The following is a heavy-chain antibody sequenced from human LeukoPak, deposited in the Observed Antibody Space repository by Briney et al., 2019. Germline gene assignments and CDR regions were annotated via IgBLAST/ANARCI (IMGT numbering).Heavy chain of an antibody. CDR2: IYYSGST. CDR3: AAGAVTTSNDYFDY. CDR1: GGSISSYY. J-gene: IGHJ4*02. D-gene: IGHD4-17*01. V-gene: IGHV4-59*01. Sequence: PSGTLSLTCTVSGGSISSYYWSWIRQPPGKGLEWIGYIYYSGSTNYNPSLKSRVTISVDTSKNQFSLKLSSVTAADTAVYYCAAGAVTTSNDYFDYWGQGTLVTVSS.